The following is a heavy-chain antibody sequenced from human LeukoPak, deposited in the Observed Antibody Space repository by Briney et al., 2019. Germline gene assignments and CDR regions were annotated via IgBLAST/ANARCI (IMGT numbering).Heavy chain of an antibody. CDR2: IYSDNT. D-gene: IGHD4/OR15-4a*01. J-gene: IGHJ4*02. CDR1: GFTFSSYG. V-gene: IGHV3-53*01. Sequence: GGSLRLSCAASGFTFSSYGMSWVRQAPGKGLEWVSFIYSDNTHYSDSVRGRFTISRDNSKNTLYLQMNSLRAEDTAVYYCARRAGAYSHPYDYWGQGTLVTVSS. CDR3: ARRAGAYSHPYDY.